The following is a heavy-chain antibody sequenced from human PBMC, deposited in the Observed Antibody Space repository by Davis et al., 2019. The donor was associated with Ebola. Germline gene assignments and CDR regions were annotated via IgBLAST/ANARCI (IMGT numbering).Heavy chain of an antibody. Sequence: ASVKVSCKASGYTFTSYYMHWVRQAPGQGLEWMGIINPSGGSTSYAQKFQGRVTMTRDTSTSTVYMELSSLRSEDTAVYYCARKSYYYDSSGYYYALIDYWGQGTLVTVSS. CDR2: INPSGGST. V-gene: IGHV1-46*03. D-gene: IGHD3-22*01. CDR3: ARKSYYYDSSGYYYALIDY. CDR1: GYTFTSYY. J-gene: IGHJ4*02.